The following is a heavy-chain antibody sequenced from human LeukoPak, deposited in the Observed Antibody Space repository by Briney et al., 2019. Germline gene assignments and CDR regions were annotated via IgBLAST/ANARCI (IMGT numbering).Heavy chain of an antibody. V-gene: IGHV1-24*01. CDR1: GYTFTSYG. CDR2: FDPEDGET. Sequence: ASVKVSCKASGYTFTSYGISWVRQAPGKGLEWMGGFDPEDGETIYAQKFQGRVTMTEDTSTDTAYMELSSLRSEDTAVYYCATGYHTVTTFGDYYYGMDVWGQGTTVTVSS. D-gene: IGHD4-11*01. CDR3: ATGYHTVTTFGDYYYGMDV. J-gene: IGHJ6*02.